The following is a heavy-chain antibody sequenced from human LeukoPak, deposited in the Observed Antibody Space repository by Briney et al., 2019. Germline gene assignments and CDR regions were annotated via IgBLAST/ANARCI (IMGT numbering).Heavy chain of an antibody. CDR2: IRQDGSGK. V-gene: IGHV3-7*01. D-gene: IGHD6-19*01. Sequence: PGGSLRLSCAASGFIFSSYAMHWVRQAPGKGLEWVANIRQDGSGKFYADSVKGRFTISRDNAKNSLFLQMNSLRAEDTAVYFCARWLYNSGWAIDYWGQGTLVTVSS. J-gene: IGHJ4*02. CDR1: GFIFSSYA. CDR3: ARWLYNSGWAIDY.